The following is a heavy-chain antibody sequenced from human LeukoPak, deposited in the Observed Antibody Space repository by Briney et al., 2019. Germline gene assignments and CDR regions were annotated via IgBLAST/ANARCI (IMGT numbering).Heavy chain of an antibody. Sequence: ASVKVSCKASGYTFTGYFMHWVRQAPGQGLEWMGWINPNSGGTNYAQKFQGRVTMTRDTSISTAYMELSRLRSDDTAVYYCAREEIAAAEVYNWFDPWGQGTLVTVSS. V-gene: IGHV1-2*02. CDR2: INPNSGGT. CDR3: AREEIAAAEVYNWFDP. D-gene: IGHD6-13*01. CDR1: GYTFTGYF. J-gene: IGHJ5*02.